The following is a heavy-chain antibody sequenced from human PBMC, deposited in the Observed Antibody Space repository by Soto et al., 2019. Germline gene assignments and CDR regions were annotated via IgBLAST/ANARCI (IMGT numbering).Heavy chain of an antibody. D-gene: IGHD3-3*01. CDR3: AKDSWAIFGVPAGEYYAMDV. J-gene: IGHJ6*02. CDR2: ISGSGGTT. Sequence: GGSLRLSCVASGFTFENYAMSWVRQAPGRGLEWVSAISGSGGTTYYSDSVKGRFTISRDNSKNTVYLQMNDLRVEDAAEYFCAKDSWAIFGVPAGEYYAMDVWGQGTTVTVSS. V-gene: IGHV3-23*01. CDR1: GFTFENYA.